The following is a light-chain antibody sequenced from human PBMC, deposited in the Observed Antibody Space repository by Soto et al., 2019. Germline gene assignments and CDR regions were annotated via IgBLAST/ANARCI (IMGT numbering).Light chain of an antibody. V-gene: IGKV1-27*01. CDR1: QGISSY. CDR3: QKYNSAPWT. Sequence: IRLTQSPSFLSASVGDRVTITCRASQGISSYLAWYQQKPGKVPRLLIFAASTLQSGAPSRFRGAGSETDFTLTINGLQPEDVATYYCQKYNSAPWTFGQGTKVEIK. J-gene: IGKJ1*01. CDR2: AAS.